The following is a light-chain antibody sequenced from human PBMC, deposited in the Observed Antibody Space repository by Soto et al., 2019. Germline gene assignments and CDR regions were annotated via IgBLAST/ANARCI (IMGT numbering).Light chain of an antibody. V-gene: IGKV1-5*03. CDR2: KAS. J-gene: IGKJ2*01. CDR1: QSISSW. Sequence: DIQMTQSPSTLSASVGDRVTITCRASQSISSWLAWYQQKPGKAPKLLIYKASSLESGVPSRFSGSGSGTDFTLTISSLQPDDFATYCCQQYNSYPYTFGQGTKLEIK. CDR3: QQYNSYPYT.